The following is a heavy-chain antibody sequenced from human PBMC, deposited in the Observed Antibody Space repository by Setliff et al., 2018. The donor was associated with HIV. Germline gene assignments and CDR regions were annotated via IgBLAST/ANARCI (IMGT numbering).Heavy chain of an antibody. Sequence: SETLSLTCAVYGGPFSGYYWSWIRQPPGKGPEWIGEINHSGSTNYNPSLKSRVTISVDTSKNQFSLKLSSVTAADTAVYYCARGPRWLQLTERRFGYWGQGTLVTVSS. D-gene: IGHD5-12*01. CDR1: GGPFSGYY. CDR2: INHSGST. CDR3: ARGPRWLQLTERRFGY. J-gene: IGHJ4*02. V-gene: IGHV4-34*01.